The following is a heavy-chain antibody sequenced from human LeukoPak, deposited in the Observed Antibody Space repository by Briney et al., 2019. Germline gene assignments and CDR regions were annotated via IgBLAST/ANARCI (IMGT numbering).Heavy chain of an antibody. CDR3: ARRYGDFDAFDI. V-gene: IGHV4-31*03. CDR1: GGSISSGGYY. J-gene: IGHJ3*02. CDR2: IYYSGST. Sequence: TLSLTCTVSGGSISSGGYYWSWIRQHPGKGLEWIGYIYYSGSTYYNPSLKSRVTISVDTSKNQFSLKLSSVTAADTAVYYCARRYGDFDAFDIWGQGTMVTVSS. D-gene: IGHD4-17*01.